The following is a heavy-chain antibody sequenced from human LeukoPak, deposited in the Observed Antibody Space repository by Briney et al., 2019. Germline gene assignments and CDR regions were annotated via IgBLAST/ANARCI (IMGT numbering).Heavy chain of an antibody. J-gene: IGHJ4*02. CDR2: IIPIFGTA. D-gene: IGHD5-24*01. CDR3: ARVRDELQLPYYFDY. V-gene: IGHV1-69*05. CDR1: GGTFSSYA. Sequence: SVKVSCKASGGTFSSYAISWVRQTPGQGLEWMGGIIPIFGTANYAQKFQGSVTITTDESTSTAYMELSSLRSEDTAVYYCARVRDELQLPYYFDYWGQGTLVTVSS.